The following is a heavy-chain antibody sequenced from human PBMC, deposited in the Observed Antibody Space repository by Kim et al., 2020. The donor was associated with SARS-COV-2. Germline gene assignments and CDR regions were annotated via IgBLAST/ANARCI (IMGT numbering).Heavy chain of an antibody. D-gene: IGHD5-12*01. J-gene: IGHJ5*02. Sequence: GGSLRLSCAASGFTFSNYWLHWGRQAPGKGPVWVSRLNEDGSTTTYADSVKGRFTIPRDNARNTLYLHMDSLRAEATALYYCVRDLGGSDDLWGQGTLVT. CDR2: LNEDGSTT. V-gene: IGHV3-74*01. CDR3: VRDLGGSDDL. CDR1: GFTFSNYW.